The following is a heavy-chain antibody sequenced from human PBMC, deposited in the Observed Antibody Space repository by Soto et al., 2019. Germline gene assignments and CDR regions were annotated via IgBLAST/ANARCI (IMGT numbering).Heavy chain of an antibody. CDR1: GFTFSSYS. J-gene: IGHJ3*02. CDR2: ISRSSYI. CDR3: ARDLLSYYGSGCYAFDI. Sequence: GGSLRLSCAASGFTFSSYSMNWVRQAPGKGLEWVSSISRSSYIYYADSLKGRFTNYRDNSKNSLYLQMNSLGAEDTAGYSCARDLLSYYGSGCYAFDIWGQGTMVTVSS. D-gene: IGHD3-10*01. V-gene: IGHV3-21*01.